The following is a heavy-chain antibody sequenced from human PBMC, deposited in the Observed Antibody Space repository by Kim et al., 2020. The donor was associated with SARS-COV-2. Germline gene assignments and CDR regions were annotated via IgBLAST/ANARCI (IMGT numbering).Heavy chain of an antibody. J-gene: IGHJ6*02. Sequence: SETLSLTCTVSSGSISSGGYYWSWIRQHPGKGLEWIGYIYYSGSTYYNPSLKSRVTISVDTSKNQFSLKLSSVTAADTAVYYCARDHLSEGDYDFWSGYFRGYYYYGMDVWGQGTTVTVSS. CDR3: ARDHLSEGDYDFWSGYFRGYYYYGMDV. V-gene: IGHV4-31*03. D-gene: IGHD3-3*01. CDR1: SGSISSGGYY. CDR2: IYYSGST.